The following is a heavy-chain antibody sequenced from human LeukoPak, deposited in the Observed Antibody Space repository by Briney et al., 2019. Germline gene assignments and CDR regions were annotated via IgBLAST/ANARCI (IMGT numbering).Heavy chain of an antibody. CDR1: GGTFSSYA. Sequence: SVKVSCKASGGTFSSYAISWVRQAPGQGLEWMVGIIPIFGTANYAQKFQGWVTMTRDTSISTAYMELSRLRSDDTAVYYCASGGELEKDAFDIWGQGTMVTVSS. CDR2: IIPIFGTA. D-gene: IGHD1-26*01. J-gene: IGHJ3*02. CDR3: ASGGELEKDAFDI. V-gene: IGHV1-69*05.